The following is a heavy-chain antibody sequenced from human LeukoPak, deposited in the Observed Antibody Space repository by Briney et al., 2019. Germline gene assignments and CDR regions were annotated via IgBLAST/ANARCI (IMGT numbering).Heavy chain of an antibody. CDR2: IWHDGSKK. V-gene: IGHV3-33*01. J-gene: IGHJ4*02. CDR3: GSSHRNSWYGIDN. CDR1: GFTFRGYA. D-gene: IGHD6-13*01. Sequence: GRSLRLSCAASGFTFRGYAMHWVRQAPGKGLEWVAVIWHDGSKKYHSDSVKGRFTISRDNSKNTLYLQMNSLRAEDTAVYSCGSSHRNSWYGIDNWGQGTLVTVSS.